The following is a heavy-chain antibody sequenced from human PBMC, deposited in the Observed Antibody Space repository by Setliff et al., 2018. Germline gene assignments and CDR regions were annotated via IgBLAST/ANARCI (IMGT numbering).Heavy chain of an antibody. D-gene: IGHD6-6*01. CDR1: GGSFSGYY. CDR3: ARGNVGDSSSSDFDY. Sequence: SETLSLTCAVYGGSFSGYYWSWIRQPPGKGLEWVGEINHSGSTNYNPSLKSRVTISVDTSKNQFSLXXXXVTAADTAVYYCARGNVGDSSSSDFDYWGQGTLVTVSS. V-gene: IGHV4-34*01. CDR2: INHSGST. J-gene: IGHJ4*02.